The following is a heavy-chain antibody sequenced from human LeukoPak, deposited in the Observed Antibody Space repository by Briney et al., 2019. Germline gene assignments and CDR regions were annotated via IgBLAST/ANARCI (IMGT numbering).Heavy chain of an antibody. D-gene: IGHD3-10*01. J-gene: IGHJ4*02. Sequence: SGSTXXXYAMXXVRQAPGKGLEWVSAISGSGGSTYYADSVKGRFTISRDNSKNTLYLQMNSLRAEDTAVYYCAKEVGYYYGSGSYWDWGQGTLVTVSS. V-gene: IGHV3-23*01. CDR1: GSTXXXYA. CDR2: ISGSGGST. CDR3: AKEVGYYYGSGSYWD.